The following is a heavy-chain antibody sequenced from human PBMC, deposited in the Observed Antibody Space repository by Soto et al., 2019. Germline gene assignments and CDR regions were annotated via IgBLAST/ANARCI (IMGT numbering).Heavy chain of an antibody. V-gene: IGHV3-23*01. D-gene: IGHD6-13*01. Sequence: QSGGSLRLSCAASGFTFNNYAMNWVRQAPGKGLEWVSAISGTGGTTYYADSVKDRFAISRDNSKNTLYLQMNSLRAEDTAVYYCAKWSSTWSQIIDYWGQGTLVTVSS. CDR1: GFTFNNYA. J-gene: IGHJ4*02. CDR2: ISGTGGTT. CDR3: AKWSSTWSQIIDY.